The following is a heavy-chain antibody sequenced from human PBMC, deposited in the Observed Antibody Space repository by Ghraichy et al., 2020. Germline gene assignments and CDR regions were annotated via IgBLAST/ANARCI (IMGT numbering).Heavy chain of an antibody. CDR2: ISGSGGST. Sequence: GESLNISCAASGFTFSSYAMSWVRQAPGKELEWVSAISGSGGSTYYADSVKGRFTISRDNSKNTLYLQMNSLRAEDTAVYYCAKLRGIQLWSLIHYWGQGTLVTVSS. CDR1: GFTFSSYA. V-gene: IGHV3-23*01. J-gene: IGHJ4*02. D-gene: IGHD5-18*01. CDR3: AKLRGIQLWSLIHY.